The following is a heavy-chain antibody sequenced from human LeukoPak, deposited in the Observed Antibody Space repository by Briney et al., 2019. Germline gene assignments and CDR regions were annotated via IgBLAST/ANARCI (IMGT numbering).Heavy chain of an antibody. V-gene: IGHV3-7*01. Sequence: PGGSLRLSCEGSAFIFSGHWMNWVRQTPGKGLEWVASIKEDGSERQYVDSVKGRFSISRDNSKNTLYLQMNSLRREDTAEYYCARAEYDRSGSIYYYYGMDIWGQGTTVTVSS. CDR3: ARAEYDRSGSIYYYYGMDI. D-gene: IGHD3-22*01. CDR1: AFIFSGHW. J-gene: IGHJ6*02. CDR2: IKEDGSER.